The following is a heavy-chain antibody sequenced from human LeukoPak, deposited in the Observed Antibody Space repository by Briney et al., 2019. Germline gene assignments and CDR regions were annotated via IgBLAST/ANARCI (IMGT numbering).Heavy chain of an antibody. J-gene: IGHJ6*03. V-gene: IGHV4-61*09. CDR3: ARVYTVMGATTVDHYHYYMDV. D-gene: IGHD5-18*01. Sequence: SETLSLTCTVSGGAIRSGSYYWSWIRQPAGKGLEWIGHIYTRGTTNYNPSVKSRVTVSLDTSKNQISLKLSSVTAADTAIYYCARVYTVMGATTVDHYHYYMDVWGKGTTVTVSS. CDR1: GGAIRSGSYY. CDR2: IYTRGTT.